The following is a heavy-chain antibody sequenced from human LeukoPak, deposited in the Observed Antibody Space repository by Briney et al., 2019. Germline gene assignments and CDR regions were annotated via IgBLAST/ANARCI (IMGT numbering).Heavy chain of an antibody. D-gene: IGHD3-10*01. CDR2: INQDGTEK. J-gene: IGHJ4*02. V-gene: IGHV3-7*01. Sequence: GGSLRLSCAASGFTFDDYGMSWVRQAPGKGLEWVANINQDGTEKYYVDSVKGRFTISRDNAKNSLYLQMNSLRVEDTAVYYCAKLAKYFYGSETYYFFEHWGQGTPVTASS. CDR3: AKLAKYFYGSETYYFFEH. CDR1: GFTFDDYG.